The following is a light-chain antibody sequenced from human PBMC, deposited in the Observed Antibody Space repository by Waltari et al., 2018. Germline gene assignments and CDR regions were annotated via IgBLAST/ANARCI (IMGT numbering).Light chain of an antibody. CDR2: DAS. J-gene: IGKJ1*01. Sequence: DIQMTQSPSTLSAYVGDTVTITCRASQPIITWLAWYQQKPGKAPKLLIYDASTLESGVPSRFSGSGSGTEFTLTISSLQPLDFAVYYCQQYNTYPWTFGQGTQVEI. CDR3: QQYNTYPWT. CDR1: QPIITW. V-gene: IGKV1-5*01.